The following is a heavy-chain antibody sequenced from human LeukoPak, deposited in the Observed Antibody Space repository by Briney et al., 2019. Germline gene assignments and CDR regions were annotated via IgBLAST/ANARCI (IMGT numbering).Heavy chain of an antibody. J-gene: IGHJ4*02. CDR2: ISGSGGST. Sequence: SGGSLRLSCAASGFTFSSYAMSWVRQAPGKGLEWVSAISGSGGSTYYADSVKGRFTISRDNSKNTLYLQMNSLRAEDTAVYYCAKDRDDYYGSGSYDYWGQGTLVTVSS. CDR3: AKDRDDYYGSGSYDY. V-gene: IGHV3-23*01. D-gene: IGHD3-10*01. CDR1: GFTFSSYA.